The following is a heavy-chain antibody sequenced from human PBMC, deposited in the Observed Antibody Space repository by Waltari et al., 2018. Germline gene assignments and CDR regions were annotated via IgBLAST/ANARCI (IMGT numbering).Heavy chain of an antibody. Sequence: QVQLQESGPGLVKPSETLSLTCTVSGGSISSYYWSWIRQPPGKGLEWIGYIYYSGSTNYNPSLKRRVTISVDTSKNQFSLKLSSVTAADTAVYYCARLVTVVKGYYYYYMDVWGKGTTVTISS. CDR1: GGSISSYY. J-gene: IGHJ6*03. CDR2: IYYSGST. V-gene: IGHV4-59*08. D-gene: IGHD3-22*01. CDR3: ARLVTVVKGYYYYYMDV.